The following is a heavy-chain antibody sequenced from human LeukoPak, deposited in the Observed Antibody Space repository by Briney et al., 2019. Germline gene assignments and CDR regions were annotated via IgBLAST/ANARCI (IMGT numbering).Heavy chain of an antibody. D-gene: IGHD3-10*01. CDR3: ARDSGSGSYYKLTYYYGMDV. Sequence: GGSLRLSCAASGFTFSSYEMNWVRQAPGKGLEWVSYISSSGSTIYYADSVKGRITISRDNAKNSLYLQMNSLRAEDTVVYYCARDSGSGSYYKLTYYYGMDVWGQGTTVTISS. V-gene: IGHV3-48*03. CDR1: GFTFSSYE. J-gene: IGHJ6*02. CDR2: ISSSGSTI.